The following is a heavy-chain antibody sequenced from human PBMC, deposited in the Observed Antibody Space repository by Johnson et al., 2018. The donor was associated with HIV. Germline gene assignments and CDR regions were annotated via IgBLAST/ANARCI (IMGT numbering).Heavy chain of an antibody. CDR2: ISYDGSNK. CDR3: ARSGDSIGSFWAGGAFDI. V-gene: IGHV3-30*19. D-gene: IGHD3/OR15-3a*01. Sequence: QVQLVESGGGVVQPASSLRLSCAASGFTFSSYGMHWVRQAPGKGLEWVAVISYDGSNKYYADSVKGRFTISRDNSKNTLYLQMNSLRAEDTAVYYWARSGDSIGSFWAGGAFDIWGQGTMVTVSS. CDR1: GFTFSSYG. J-gene: IGHJ3*02.